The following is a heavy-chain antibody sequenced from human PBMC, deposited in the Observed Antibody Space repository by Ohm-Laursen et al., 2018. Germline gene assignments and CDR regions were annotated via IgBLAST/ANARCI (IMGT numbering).Heavy chain of an antibody. V-gene: IGHV2-5*02. CDR1: GFSLSTSGVG. Sequence: STQTLTLTCTFSGFSLSTSGVGVGWIRQPPGKALEWLALIYWDDDKRYSPSLKSRLTITKDTSKNQVVLTMTNMDPVDTATYYCAHRQRDFWSGYYYNWFDPWGQGSLVTVSS. CDR3: AHRQRDFWSGYYYNWFDP. D-gene: IGHD3-3*01. CDR2: IYWDDDK. J-gene: IGHJ5*02.